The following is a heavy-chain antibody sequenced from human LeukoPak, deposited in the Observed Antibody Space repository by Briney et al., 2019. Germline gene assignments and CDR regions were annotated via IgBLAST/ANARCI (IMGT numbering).Heavy chain of an antibody. CDR2: IELDGRRT. CDR3: VRDGEGTVPFDY. D-gene: IGHD1-7*01. Sequence: GGSLRLSCAASGFIIRTYWMQWVRQAPGKGLEWVSRIELDGRRTKSADSLRGRFTTSRDNAKNTVYLHMNSLRADDTAVYYCVRDGEGTVPFDYWGQGTLVTVSS. V-gene: IGHV3-74*03. J-gene: IGHJ4*02. CDR1: GFIIRTYW.